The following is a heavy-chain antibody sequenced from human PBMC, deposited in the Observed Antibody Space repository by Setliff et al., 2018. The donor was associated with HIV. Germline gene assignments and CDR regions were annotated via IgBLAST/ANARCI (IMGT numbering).Heavy chain of an antibody. CDR2: ISFDGTDK. D-gene: IGHD3-22*01. V-gene: IGHV3-30-3*01. CDR1: GFPFNTYT. Sequence: LRLACASSGFPFNTYTMHWVRQAPGKGLEWVAGISFDGTDKYYADSVKGRFTISRDNSKNTLFLQLSSLRPDTAVYYCGRGHHYYYDSSVAHQIDYLGQGTLVTVSS. CDR3: GRGHHYYYDSSVAHQIDY. J-gene: IGHJ4*02.